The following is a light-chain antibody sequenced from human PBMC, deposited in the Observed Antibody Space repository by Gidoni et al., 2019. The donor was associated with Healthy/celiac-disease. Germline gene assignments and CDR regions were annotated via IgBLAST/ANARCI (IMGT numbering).Light chain of an antibody. CDR1: QSISSY. CDR3: QQSYSTLGT. Sequence: DIQMTQSPSSLSASVGDRVTIICRASQSISSYLNWYQQKPGKAPKLLIYAASSLQSGVPSRFSGSGSGTDFTLTISSLQPEDFGTYYCQQSYSTLGTFGQGTRLEIK. CDR2: AAS. J-gene: IGKJ5*01. V-gene: IGKV1-39*01.